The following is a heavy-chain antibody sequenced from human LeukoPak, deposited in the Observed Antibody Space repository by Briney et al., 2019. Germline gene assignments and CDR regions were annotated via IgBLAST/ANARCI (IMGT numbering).Heavy chain of an antibody. CDR1: GYTVTSYD. CDR3: TRGGLTTIHY. V-gene: IGHV1-8*01. Sequence: GASVKVSCKASGYTVTSYDINWVRQVTGQGLEWMGWMNPNSGNTGYAQKFQGRVTMTRNTSINTAYMELSSLRSEDTAVYYCTRGGLTTIHYWGQGTLVTVSS. CDR2: MNPNSGNT. J-gene: IGHJ4*02. D-gene: IGHD4-11*01.